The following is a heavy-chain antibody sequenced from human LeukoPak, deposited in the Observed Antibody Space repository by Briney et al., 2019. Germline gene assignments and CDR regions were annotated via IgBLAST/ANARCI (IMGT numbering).Heavy chain of an antibody. CDR2: ISSSSSTI. D-gene: IGHD3-22*01. CDR3: ARAYYDSSGYYPSAFDI. J-gene: IGHJ3*02. V-gene: IGHV3-48*01. Sequence: GGSLRLSCAASGFTFSSYSMNWVRQAPGKGLEWVSYISSSSSTIYYADSVKGRFTISRDNAKNSLYLQMNSLRAEDTAVYHCARAYYDSSGYYPSAFDIWGQGTMVTVSS. CDR1: GFTFSSYS.